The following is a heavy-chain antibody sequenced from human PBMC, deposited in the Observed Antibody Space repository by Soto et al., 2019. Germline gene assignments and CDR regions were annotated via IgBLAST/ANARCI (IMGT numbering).Heavy chain of an antibody. V-gene: IGHV3-30*02. CDR3: AKDRVIQLLPIWPDP. CDR1: GFTFSSYG. J-gene: IGHJ5*02. D-gene: IGHD2-2*01. Sequence: VGSLRLSCAASGFTFSSYGMHWVRQAPGKGLEWVAFVSSDGNNKYYADSVKGRFTISRDNSKNTLYLQVDSLRVDDTAVYYCAKDRVIQLLPIWPDPWGQGTLVTVSS. CDR2: VSSDGNNK.